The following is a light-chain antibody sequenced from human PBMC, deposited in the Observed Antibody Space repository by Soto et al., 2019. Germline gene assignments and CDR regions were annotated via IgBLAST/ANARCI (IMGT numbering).Light chain of an antibody. Sequence: DIQMTQSPSSLPASVGDRVTITCRASQSISSYLNWYQQKPGKAPKLLIYAASSLQSGVPLRFSGSVSGTDFTLTISSLQPEDFATYYCQQSYSTPRTFGQGTKVDIK. CDR3: QQSYSTPRT. V-gene: IGKV1-39*01. CDR1: QSISSY. CDR2: AAS. J-gene: IGKJ1*01.